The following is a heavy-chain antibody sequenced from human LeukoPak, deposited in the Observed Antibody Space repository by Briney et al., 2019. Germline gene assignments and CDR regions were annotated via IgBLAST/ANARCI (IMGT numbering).Heavy chain of an antibody. CDR3: TKGRSNHY. D-gene: IGHD3-10*01. J-gene: IGHJ4*02. CDR2: INQDGSEN. Sequence: GSLRLSCAASGFTFSDFWMGWVRQAPGKGPEWVANINQDGSENYYVDSVKGRFTISRDNAKNSLYLQMNSLRAEDTAVYYCTKGRSNHYWGQGTLVTVST. CDR1: GFTFSDFW. V-gene: IGHV3-7*01.